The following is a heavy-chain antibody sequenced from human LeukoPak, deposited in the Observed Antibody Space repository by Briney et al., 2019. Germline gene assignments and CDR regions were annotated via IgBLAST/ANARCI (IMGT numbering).Heavy chain of an antibody. V-gene: IGHV3-23*01. Sequence: GSLRLSCAASGFTFSSYAMSWVRQAPGKGLEWVSAISGSGGSTYYADSVKGRFTISRDNSKNTLYLQMNSLRAEDTAVYYCARDAYYDFWSGYPRYFDYWGQGTLVTVSS. CDR2: ISGSGGST. J-gene: IGHJ4*02. D-gene: IGHD3-3*01. CDR3: ARDAYYDFWSGYPRYFDY. CDR1: GFTFSSYA.